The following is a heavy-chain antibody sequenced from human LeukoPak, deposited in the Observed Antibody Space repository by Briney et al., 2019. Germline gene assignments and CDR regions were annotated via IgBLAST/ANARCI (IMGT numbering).Heavy chain of an antibody. Sequence: PGGSLRLSCAASGFTFSDYYMSWFRQAPGKGLEWVSYISTSGSTIYYADSVKGRFTISRDNAKNSVYLQMNSLRADDTAVYFGVRTTTTVTSRWFDPWGQGTLVTVSS. V-gene: IGHV3-11*04. CDR3: VRTTTTVTSRWFDP. CDR1: GFTFSDYY. CDR2: ISTSGSTI. J-gene: IGHJ5*02. D-gene: IGHD4-17*01.